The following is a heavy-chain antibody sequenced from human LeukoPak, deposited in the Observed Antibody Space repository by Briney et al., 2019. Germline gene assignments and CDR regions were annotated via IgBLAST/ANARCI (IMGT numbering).Heavy chain of an antibody. CDR3: ASAAGPFDN. V-gene: IGHV3-33*01. CDR2: IWFDGSIK. D-gene: IGHD6-19*01. Sequence: GGSLRLSCAASGFTFSSHGMHWVRQAPGKGLEWVAVIWFDGSIKYYADSVKGRFTISRDNSRNTLFLQMNSLRAEDTAVYYCASAAGPFDNWGQGTLVTVSS. CDR1: GFTFSSHG. J-gene: IGHJ4*02.